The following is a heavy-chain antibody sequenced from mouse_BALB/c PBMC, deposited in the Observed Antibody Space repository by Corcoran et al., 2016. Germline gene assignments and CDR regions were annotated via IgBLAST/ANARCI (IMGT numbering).Heavy chain of an antibody. CDR1: GFNLKDTY. Sequence: EVQLQQSGADLVKPGASVKLSCTASGFNLKDTYMHWVKQRPDQGLEWIGRIDPANGNTKYDPKFQGKATITADTSSNTAYLQLSSLTSEDTAVYYCANWDWYFDVWGAGTTVTVSS. J-gene: IGHJ1*01. CDR2: IDPANGNT. CDR3: ANWDWYFDV. V-gene: IGHV14-3*02. D-gene: IGHD4-1*01.